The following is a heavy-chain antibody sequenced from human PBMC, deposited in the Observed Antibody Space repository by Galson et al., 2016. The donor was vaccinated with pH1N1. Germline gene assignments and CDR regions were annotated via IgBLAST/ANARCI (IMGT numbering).Heavy chain of an antibody. CDR1: GYTFTGHY. CDR3: ARIIRYSSGLDP. V-gene: IGHV1-2*02. CDR2: INPENGDT. D-gene: IGHD2-21*01. J-gene: IGHJ5*02. Sequence: SVKVSCKASGYTFTGHYMHWVLQAPGRGLEWMGWINPENGDTKYAQKFQDRVTMTRDTSNSTAYMEVDRLTSDDTAVYYCARIIRYSSGLDPWGQGTLVNVSS.